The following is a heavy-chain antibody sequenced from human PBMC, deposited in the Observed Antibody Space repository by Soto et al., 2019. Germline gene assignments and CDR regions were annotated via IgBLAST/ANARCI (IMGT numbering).Heavy chain of an antibody. J-gene: IGHJ6*02. D-gene: IGHD3-22*01. V-gene: IGHV3-53*01. Sequence: GGSLRLSCAASGFTVSSNYMSWVRQAPGKGLEWVSVIYSGGSTYYADSVRGRFTISRDNSKNTLYLQMKSLRAEDTAVYYCARDRYYXDSSGYYYPYYYYGMDVWGQGTTVTVSS. CDR1: GFTVSSNY. CDR3: ARDRYYXDSSGYYYPYYYYGMDV. CDR2: IYSGGST.